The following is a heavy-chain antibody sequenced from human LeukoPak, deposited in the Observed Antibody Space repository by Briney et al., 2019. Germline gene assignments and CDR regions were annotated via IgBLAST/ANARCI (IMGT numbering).Heavy chain of an antibody. CDR1: GGSFSGYY. V-gene: IGHV4-34*01. CDR3: ARDPWVLRFLEWPRFDP. Sequence: SETLSLTCAVYGGSFSGYYWSWIRQPPGKGLEWIGEINHSGSTNYNPSLKSRVTISVDTSKNQFSLKLSSVTAADTAVYYCARDPWVLRFLEWPRFDPWGQGTLVTVSS. J-gene: IGHJ5*02. D-gene: IGHD3-3*01. CDR2: INHSGST.